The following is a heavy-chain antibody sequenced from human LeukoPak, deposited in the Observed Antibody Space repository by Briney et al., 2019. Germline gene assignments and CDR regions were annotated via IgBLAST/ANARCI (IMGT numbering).Heavy chain of an antibody. Sequence: SETLSLTCTVSGGSISSSSYYWGWIRQPPGKGLEWIGSIYYSGSTYYIGNIYYNGSAYYNPSLKSRVTISVDTSKNQFSLKLSSVTAADTAVYYCARDHFPCSGGSCYTGFGFDPWGQGTLVTVSS. D-gene: IGHD2-15*01. V-gene: IGHV4-39*07. CDR2: IYYSGSTYYIGNIYYNGSA. J-gene: IGHJ5*02. CDR3: ARDHFPCSGGSCYTGFGFDP. CDR1: GGSISSSSYY.